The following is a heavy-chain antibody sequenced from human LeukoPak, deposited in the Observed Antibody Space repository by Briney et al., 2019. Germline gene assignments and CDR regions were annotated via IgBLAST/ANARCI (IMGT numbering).Heavy chain of an antibody. D-gene: IGHD1-20*01. CDR2: IDPSGTTL. CDR3: ARAAYNWN. J-gene: IGHJ4*02. CDR1: GFTFRHYV. V-gene: IGHV3-11*01. Sequence: GGSLRLSCAASGFTFRHYVMSWVRQAPGKGLEWVSYIDPSGTTLYYADSVKGRFIISRDNGKNSLYLQLRSLKDEDTAVYFCARAAYNWNWGQGTLVTVSS.